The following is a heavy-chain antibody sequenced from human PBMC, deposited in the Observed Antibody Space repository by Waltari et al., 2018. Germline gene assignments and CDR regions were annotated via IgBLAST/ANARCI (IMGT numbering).Heavy chain of an antibody. CDR1: GYSISSGFY. D-gene: IGHD3-10*01. Sequence: QVQLQESGPGLVKPSETLSLTCTVPGYSISSGFYWGWIRQPPGKGLEWIGNIHHSESAYYNPSLKSRVTISEDTSKNQFSLKLSSVTAADTSIYYCARVGYYGSGTNDYWGQGTLVTVSS. V-gene: IGHV4-38-2*02. CDR3: ARVGYYGSGTNDY. CDR2: IHHSESA. J-gene: IGHJ4*02.